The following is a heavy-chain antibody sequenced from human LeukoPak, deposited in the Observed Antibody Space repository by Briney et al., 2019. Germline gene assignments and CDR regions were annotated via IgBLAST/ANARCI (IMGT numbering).Heavy chain of an antibody. CDR3: ARVNMVTTTFDH. CDR1: GFIVSSNY. J-gene: IGHJ4*02. Sequence: GGSLRLSCAASGFIVSSNYMSWVRQAPGKGLEWISVIYSGGSAYYADSVKGRFTVSRDISKNTLYFQMNSLKVEDTAVYYCARVNMVTTTFDHWGQGTLVTVSS. V-gene: IGHV3-53*01. D-gene: IGHD5-12*01. CDR2: IYSGGSA.